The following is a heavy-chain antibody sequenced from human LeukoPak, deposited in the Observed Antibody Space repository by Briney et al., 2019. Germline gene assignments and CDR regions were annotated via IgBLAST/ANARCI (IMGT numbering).Heavy chain of an antibody. Sequence: PGGSLRLSCAASGFTFDDYAMHWVRQAPGKGLEWVSGISWNSGSIGYADSVKGLFTISRDNAKNSLYLQMNSLRAEDTALYYCAKAAIGKNYYFDYWGQGTLVTVSS. D-gene: IGHD1-7*01. CDR3: AKAAIGKNYYFDY. J-gene: IGHJ4*02. CDR1: GFTFDDYA. CDR2: ISWNSGSI. V-gene: IGHV3-9*01.